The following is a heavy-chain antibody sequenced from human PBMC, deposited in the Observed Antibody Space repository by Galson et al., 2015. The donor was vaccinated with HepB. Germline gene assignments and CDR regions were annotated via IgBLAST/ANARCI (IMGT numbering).Heavy chain of an antibody. J-gene: IGHJ6*02. Sequence: SLRLSCATSGFFFSGQAMHWVRQAPGKGLEWVAVISNDGSGQSYADSVKGRFIISRDNSKSTLYLQMNIVRAEDTAMYYCARNIYSNGGVGSMDVWGQGTTVTVSS. CDR1: GFFFSGQA. CDR3: ARNIYSNGGVGSMDV. CDR2: ISNDGSGQ. V-gene: IGHV3-30*03. D-gene: IGHD4-11*01.